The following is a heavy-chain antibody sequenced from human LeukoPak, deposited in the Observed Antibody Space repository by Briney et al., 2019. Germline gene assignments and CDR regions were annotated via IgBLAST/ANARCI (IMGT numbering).Heavy chain of an antibody. CDR2: IIPILGIA. J-gene: IGHJ5*02. Sequence: GASVKVSCKASGGTFSSYAISWVRQAPGQGLEWMGRIIPILGIANYAQKFQGRVTITADKSTSTAYMELSSLRSEDTAVYYCATQNCTNGVRFNWFDPWGQGTLVTVSS. D-gene: IGHD2-8*01. CDR3: ATQNCTNGVRFNWFDP. V-gene: IGHV1-69*04. CDR1: GGTFSSYA.